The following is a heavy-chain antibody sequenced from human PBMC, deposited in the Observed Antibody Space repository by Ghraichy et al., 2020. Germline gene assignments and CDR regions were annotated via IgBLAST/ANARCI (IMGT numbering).Heavy chain of an antibody. D-gene: IGHD2-2*01. CDR2: INPNSGGT. J-gene: IGHJ5*02. V-gene: IGHV1-2*06. CDR3: ARGGLGRVVPAPSRGFDP. CDR1: GYTFTGYY. Sequence: ASVKVSCKASGYTFTGYYMHWVRQAPGQGLEWMGRINPNSGGTNYAQKFQGRVTMTRDTSISTAYMELSRLRSDDTAVYYCARGGLGRVVPAPSRGFDPWGQGTLVTVSS.